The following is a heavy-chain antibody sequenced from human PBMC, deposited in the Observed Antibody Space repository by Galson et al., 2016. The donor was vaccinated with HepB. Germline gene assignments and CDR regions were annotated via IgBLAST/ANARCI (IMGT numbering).Heavy chain of an antibody. Sequence: SETLSLTCAVYGESFSGYFWSWIRQTPGKGLEWIGYSLYSGSTSYNPSLKSRVTISVDTSKNQFSLKLSSVTAADTAVYYCAREISGYCSSTSCYTGGDFWGQGILVTVSS. V-gene: IGHV4-59*01. J-gene: IGHJ4*02. D-gene: IGHD2-2*02. CDR2: SLYSGST. CDR1: GESFSGYF. CDR3: AREISGYCSSTSCYTGGDF.